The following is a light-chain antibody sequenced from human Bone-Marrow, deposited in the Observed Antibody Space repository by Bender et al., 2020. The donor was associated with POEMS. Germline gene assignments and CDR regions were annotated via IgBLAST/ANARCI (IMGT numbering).Light chain of an antibody. V-gene: IGLV2-23*02. CDR1: SSDVGSYNL. J-gene: IGLJ1*01. Sequence: QSALTQPASVSGSPGQSITISCSGASSDVGSYNLVSWFQQHPGKAPKVMISEVTKRPSGASNRFSGSKSGNTASLTISGLQAEDEADYYCCSYAGSSTYVFGTGTKVTVL. CDR2: EVT. CDR3: CSYAGSSTYV.